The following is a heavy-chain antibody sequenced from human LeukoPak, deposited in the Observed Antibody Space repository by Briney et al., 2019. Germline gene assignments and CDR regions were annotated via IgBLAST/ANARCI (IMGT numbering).Heavy chain of an antibody. Sequence: GRSLRLSCAASGFTFSSYAMHWVRQAPGKGLEWVANIKQDGSEKYYVDSVKGRFTISRDNAKNSLYLQMNSLRAEDTAVYYCARDLGSYWGQGTLVTVSS. CDR1: GFTFSSYA. D-gene: IGHD3-16*01. CDR3: ARDLGSY. CDR2: IKQDGSEK. J-gene: IGHJ4*02. V-gene: IGHV3-7*01.